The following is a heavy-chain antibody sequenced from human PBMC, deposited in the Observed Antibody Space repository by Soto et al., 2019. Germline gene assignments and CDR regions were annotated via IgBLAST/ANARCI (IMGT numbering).Heavy chain of an antibody. J-gene: IGHJ6*02. CDR1: GYTFTAYY. CDR3: ARDLGSNTWNYYGMDV. V-gene: IGHV1-2*02. CDR2: INPNNGGT. Sequence: ASVKVSCKASGYTFTAYYMHWVRQAPGQGLEWMGWINPNNGGTNYAQNFQGRVTMTRDTSISTAYMELSRLRSDDTAVYYCARDLGSNTWNYYGMDVWGQGTTVTVSS. D-gene: IGHD6-13*01.